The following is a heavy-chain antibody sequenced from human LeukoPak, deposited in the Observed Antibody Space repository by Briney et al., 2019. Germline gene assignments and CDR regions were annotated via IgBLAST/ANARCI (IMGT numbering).Heavy chain of an antibody. Sequence: GGSLRLSCAASKFTVSDSDMDWVHQAPGKGLEWVAVICNDGRNKYYADSVKGRFIISREDSKNTLYLQMNRLRDEETAVYYCARADYGGNPYYYGMGVWGQGTTVIVSS. D-gene: IGHD4-23*01. CDR2: ICNDGRNK. J-gene: IGHJ6*02. V-gene: IGHV3-33*08. CDR1: KFTVSDSD. CDR3: ARADYGGNPYYYGMGV.